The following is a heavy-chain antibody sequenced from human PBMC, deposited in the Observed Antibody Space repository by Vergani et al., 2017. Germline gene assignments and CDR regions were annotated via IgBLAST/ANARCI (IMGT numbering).Heavy chain of an antibody. V-gene: IGHV4-61*02. CDR1: GGSISSGSYY. D-gene: IGHD2-2*02. CDR3: ARDLVVVPAAINWFDP. Sequence: QVQLQESGPGLVKPSQTLSLTCTVSGGSISSGSYYWSWIRQPAGKGLEWIGRIYTSGSTNYTPSLKSRVTISVDTSKNQFSLKLSSVTAADTAVYYCARDLVVVPAAINWFDPWGQGTLVTVSS. CDR2: IYTSGST. J-gene: IGHJ5*02.